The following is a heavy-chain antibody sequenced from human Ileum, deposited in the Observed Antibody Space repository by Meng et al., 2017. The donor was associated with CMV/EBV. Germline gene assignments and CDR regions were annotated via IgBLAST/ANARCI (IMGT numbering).Heavy chain of an antibody. CDR2: IYYDSEE. D-gene: IGHD4-11*01. J-gene: IGHJ4*02. CDR1: GLSLGSRGVD. CDR3: ANRRAVSAFDY. Sequence: CTLSGLSLGSRGVDVGWVRQPPGKALGWLALIYYDSEERYSSSLESRLTVTKDTSKNQVVITMTNMDPVDTATYYCANRRAVSAFDYWGQGILVTVSS. V-gene: IGHV2-5*02.